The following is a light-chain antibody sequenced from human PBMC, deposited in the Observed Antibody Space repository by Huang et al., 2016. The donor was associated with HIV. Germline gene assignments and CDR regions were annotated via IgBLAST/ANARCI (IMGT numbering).Light chain of an antibody. CDR1: QSVSSN. Sequence: ETVMTQSPATLSVSPGERVTLSCRASQSVSSNLAWYQKKPGQAPRLLICGASTRATGIPARFSGSGSGTEFTLTISSLQSEDFAVYYCQQYNNWPPWTFGQGTKVEIK. CDR2: GAS. J-gene: IGKJ1*01. V-gene: IGKV3-15*01. CDR3: QQYNNWPPWT.